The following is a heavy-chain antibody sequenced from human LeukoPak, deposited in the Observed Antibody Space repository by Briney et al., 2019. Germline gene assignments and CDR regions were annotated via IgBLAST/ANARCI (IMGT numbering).Heavy chain of an antibody. CDR2: IYYSGSA. CDR1: VGSISSGDYY. Sequence: PSETLSLTCTVSVGSISSGDYYWSWIRQHPGKGLEWIGYIYYSGSAYYNPSLKSRVTISVDTSKNQFSLKLSSVTAADTAVYYCARLGAAAVDYWGQGTLVTVSS. J-gene: IGHJ4*02. V-gene: IGHV4-31*03. CDR3: ARLGAAAVDY. D-gene: IGHD6-13*01.